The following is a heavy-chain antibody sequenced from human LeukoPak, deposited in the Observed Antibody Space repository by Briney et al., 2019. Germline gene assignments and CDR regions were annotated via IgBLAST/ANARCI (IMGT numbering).Heavy chain of an antibody. Sequence: GRSLRLSCAASGFTFSSYGMHWVRQAPGKGLEWVAVIWYDGSNKYYADSVKGRFTISRDNSKNTLYLQMNSLRAEDTAVYYCARSLIQLQSLGLDYWGQGTLVTVSS. CDR1: GFTFSSYG. D-gene: IGHD5-18*01. J-gene: IGHJ4*02. CDR3: ARSLIQLQSLGLDY. V-gene: IGHV3-33*01. CDR2: IWYDGSNK.